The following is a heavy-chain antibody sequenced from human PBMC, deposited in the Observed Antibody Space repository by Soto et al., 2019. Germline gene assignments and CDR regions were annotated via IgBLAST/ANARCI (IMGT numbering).Heavy chain of an antibody. V-gene: IGHV5-51*01. D-gene: IGHD2-21*01. CDR3: ARQGRTSASSDF. CDR1: GYTLNTYW. CDR2: MSPGNSDI. Sequence: SLKISCRGFGYTLNTYWIGWVRQMPGKGLEWMGVMSPGNSDIRYSPAFQGQVSISADTSISTAYLQWSSLKTSDSGMYYCARQGRTSASSDFWGQGTLVTVSS. J-gene: IGHJ4*02.